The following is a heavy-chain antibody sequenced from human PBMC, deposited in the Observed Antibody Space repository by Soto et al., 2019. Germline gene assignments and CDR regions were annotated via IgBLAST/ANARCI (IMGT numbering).Heavy chain of an antibody. J-gene: IGHJ4*02. CDR1: GFTFSSYG. CDR2: ISYDGSNK. Sequence: QVQLVESGGGVVQPGRSLRLSCAASGFTFSSYGMHWVRQAPGKGLEWVAVISYDGSNKYYADSVKGRFTISRDNSKNTLYLQMNSLRAEDTAVYYCAAHSGSYHPGVDYWGQGTLVTVSS. D-gene: IGHD1-26*01. V-gene: IGHV3-30*03. CDR3: AAHSGSYHPGVDY.